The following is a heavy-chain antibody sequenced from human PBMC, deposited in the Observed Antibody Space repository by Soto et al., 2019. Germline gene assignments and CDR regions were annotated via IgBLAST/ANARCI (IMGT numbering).Heavy chain of an antibody. V-gene: IGHV4-31*03. Sequence: QVQLQESGPGLVKPSQTLSLTCTVSGGSISSGAYYWSWIRQHPGKGLEWIGYIYYSGRTYYNPFLKSRLTISVDTSKNQFSLKLSSVTAADTAVYYCAIYDSSGSRGFQHWGQGTLVTVSS. J-gene: IGHJ1*01. CDR2: IYYSGRT. CDR3: AIYDSSGSRGFQH. CDR1: GGSISSGAYY. D-gene: IGHD3-22*01.